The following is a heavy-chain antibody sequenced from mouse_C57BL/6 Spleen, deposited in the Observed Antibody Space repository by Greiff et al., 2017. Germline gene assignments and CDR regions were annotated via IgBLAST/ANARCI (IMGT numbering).Heavy chain of an antibody. Sequence: VQLQQSGPELVKPGASVKISCKASGYAFSSSWMNWVKQRPGKGLEWIGRIYPGDGDTNYNGKFKGKATLTADKSSSTAYMQLSSLTSEYSAVYFCARGSTMVTRGFDYWGQGTTLTVSS. J-gene: IGHJ2*01. CDR2: IYPGDGDT. CDR3: ARGSTMVTRGFDY. D-gene: IGHD2-2*01. V-gene: IGHV1-82*01. CDR1: GYAFSSSW.